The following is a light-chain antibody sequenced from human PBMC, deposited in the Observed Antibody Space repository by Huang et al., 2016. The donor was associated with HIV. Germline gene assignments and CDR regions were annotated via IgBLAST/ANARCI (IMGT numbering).Light chain of an antibody. CDR1: QSVSSSY. CDR2: GAS. J-gene: IGKJ1*01. CDR3: QQYVSSPPA. Sequence: EIVLTQSPGTLSLSPGERATLSCRASQSVSSSYLAWYQQKPGQAPRLLIYGASIRATGIPDRFSGSGSGTDFTLTISRLKPEDFAVYYCQQYVSSPPAFGQGTKVEIK. V-gene: IGKV3-20*01.